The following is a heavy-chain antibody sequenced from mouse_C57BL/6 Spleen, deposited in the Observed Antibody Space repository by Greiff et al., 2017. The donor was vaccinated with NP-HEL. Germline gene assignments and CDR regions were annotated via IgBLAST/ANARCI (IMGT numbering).Heavy chain of an antibody. J-gene: IGHJ2*01. CDR1: GFTFSDYG. CDR2: LSSGSSTI. D-gene: IGHD1-1*01. V-gene: IGHV5-17*01. CDR3: ARRYYGSEGYVDY. Sequence: DVKLVESGGGLVKPGGSLKLSCAASGFTFSDYGMHWVRQAPEKGLEWVAYLSSGSSTIYYADTVKGRFTISRDNAKNTLFLQMTSLRSEDTAMYYCARRYYGSEGYVDYWGQGTTLTVSS.